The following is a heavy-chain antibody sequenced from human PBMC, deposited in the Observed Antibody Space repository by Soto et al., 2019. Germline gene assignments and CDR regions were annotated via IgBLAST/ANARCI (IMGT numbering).Heavy chain of an antibody. CDR1: GYTFTSYD. CDR2: MNPNSGNT. J-gene: IGHJ6*02. Sequence: ASVKVSCKASGYTFTSYDINWVRQATGQGLEWMGWMNPNSGNTGYAQKFQGRVTMTRNTSISTAYMELSSLRSEDTAVYYCARRYYDFWRGYYDYYYHGMDVWGQATTVTVSS. V-gene: IGHV1-8*01. CDR3: ARRYYDFWRGYYDYYYHGMDV. D-gene: IGHD3-3*01.